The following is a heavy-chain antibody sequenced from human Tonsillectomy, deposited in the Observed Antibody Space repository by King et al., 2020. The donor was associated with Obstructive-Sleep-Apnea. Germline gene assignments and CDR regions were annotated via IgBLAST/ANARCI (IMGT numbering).Heavy chain of an antibody. CDR1: GFSFSTSEVG. J-gene: IGHJ4*02. CDR2: IYWDDDK. Sequence: TLKESGPTLVKPTQTLTLTCTFSGFSFSTSEVGVGWIRQPPGKALEWLALIYWDDDKLYSPSLKTRLTITKDTSKNQVVLTMTNMDPMDTGTYYCAHGRPRTYYFAYWGQGTLVTVSS. CDR3: AHGRPRTYYFAY. V-gene: IGHV2-5*02.